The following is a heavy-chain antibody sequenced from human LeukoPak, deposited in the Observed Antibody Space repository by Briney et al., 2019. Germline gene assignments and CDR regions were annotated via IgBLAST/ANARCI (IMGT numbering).Heavy chain of an antibody. CDR1: GFTFRNSW. CDR2: REVDGSEK. D-gene: IGHD3-22*01. Sequence: GGALRLTCVASGFTFRNSWISGFRQAPAREGEWVANREVDGSEKYYVDSLEGRFDISRDNAKNSLDLQMNSLRGQDTAVYYCVRAGSSVIWKWGQGTLVTVSS. V-gene: IGHV3-7*01. CDR3: VRAGSSVIWK. J-gene: IGHJ1*01.